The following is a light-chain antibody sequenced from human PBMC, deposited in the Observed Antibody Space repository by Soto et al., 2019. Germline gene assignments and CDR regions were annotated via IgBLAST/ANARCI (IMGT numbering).Light chain of an antibody. CDR2: AAS. CDR3: QQYNDWRQDT. CDR1: QNLNND. J-gene: IGKJ2*01. V-gene: IGKV3-15*01. Sequence: EIILTQSPVTLSASPGERATLSCRASQNLNNDLAWYQHKPGQSPRLLIYAASRRATGVPARFSGSGSGTEFTLTFSGLQSEDFAVYYCQQYNDWRQDTFGQGTRL.